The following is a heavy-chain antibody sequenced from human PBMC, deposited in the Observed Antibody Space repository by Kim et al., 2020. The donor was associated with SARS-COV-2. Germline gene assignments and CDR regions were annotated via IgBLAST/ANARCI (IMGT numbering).Heavy chain of an antibody. Sequence: SVKGRFTISRDDSKSIAYLQMNSLKTEDTAVYYCTRVGAMTTVTTDAFDIWGQGTMVTVSS. CDR3: TRVGAMTTVTTDAFDI. D-gene: IGHD4-17*01. J-gene: IGHJ3*02. V-gene: IGHV3-49*02.